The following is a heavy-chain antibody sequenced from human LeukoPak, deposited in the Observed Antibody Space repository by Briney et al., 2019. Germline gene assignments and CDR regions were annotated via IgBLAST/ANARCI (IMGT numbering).Heavy chain of an antibody. CDR3: ARDKLGSGYSSDFDY. CDR2: ISYDGSNK. D-gene: IGHD6-19*01. Sequence: QPGRSLRLSCAASGFTFSSYAMHWVRQAPGKGLEWVAVISYDGSNKYYADSVKGRFTISRDNPKNTLYLQMNSLRAEDSAVYFCARDKLGSGYSSDFDYWGQGTLVTVSS. V-gene: IGHV3-30*14. J-gene: IGHJ4*02. CDR1: GFTFSSYA.